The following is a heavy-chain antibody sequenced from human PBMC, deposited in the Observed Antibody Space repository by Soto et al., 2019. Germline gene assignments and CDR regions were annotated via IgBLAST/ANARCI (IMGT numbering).Heavy chain of an antibody. CDR2: MSYDGSNK. Sequence: GGSLRLSCAASGFTFSSYAMHWVRQAPGKGLEWVAVMSYDGSNKYYADSVKGRFTISRDNSKNTLYLQMNSLRAEDTAVYYCAREAPLVRGPEGAFDIWGQGTMVTVSS. J-gene: IGHJ3*02. V-gene: IGHV3-30-3*01. CDR1: GFTFSSYA. CDR3: AREAPLVRGPEGAFDI. D-gene: IGHD3-10*01.